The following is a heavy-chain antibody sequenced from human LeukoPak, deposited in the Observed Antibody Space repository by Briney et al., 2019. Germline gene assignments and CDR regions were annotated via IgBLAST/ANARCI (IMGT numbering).Heavy chain of an antibody. CDR1: GYTFTSSG. V-gene: IGHV1-18*01. D-gene: IGHD1-26*01. Sequence: ASVKVPFKASGYTFTSSGISWVRQAPGQGLEWMGWISAYNGNTNYAQKLQGRVTMTTDTSTSTAYMELRSLRSDDTAVYYCAISRGGSSVAFDIWGQGTMVTVSS. J-gene: IGHJ3*02. CDR3: AISRGGSSVAFDI. CDR2: ISAYNGNT.